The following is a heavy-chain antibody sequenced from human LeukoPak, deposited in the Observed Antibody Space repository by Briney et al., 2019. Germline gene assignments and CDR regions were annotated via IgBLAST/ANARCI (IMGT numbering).Heavy chain of an antibody. D-gene: IGHD3-9*01. J-gene: IGHJ4*02. CDR2: ISSSSSYT. V-gene: IGHV3-11*05. CDR1: GFTFSDYY. CDR3: ARARILRYFDWLPYFDY. Sequence: GGSLRLSCAASGFTFSDYYMSWIRQAPGKGLEGVSYISSSSSYTNYADSVKGRFTISRDNAKNSLYLQMNSLRAEDTAVYYCARARILRYFDWLPYFDYWGQGTLVTVSS.